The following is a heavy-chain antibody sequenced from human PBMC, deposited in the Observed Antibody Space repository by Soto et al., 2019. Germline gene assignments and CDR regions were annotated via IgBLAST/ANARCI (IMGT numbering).Heavy chain of an antibody. V-gene: IGHV2-26*01. CDR1: GFSLTNTRMG. CDR3: ARVQFWGGYYSFDY. Sequence: QVTLKESGPVLVKPTETVTLTCTVSGFSLTNTRMGVSWIRPPPGRALEWLAHIFSNDEQSYNTSLRSRLTISRDTSKSQVVLSMTNMDPVDTATYFCARVQFWGGYYSFDYWGQGTLVTVSS. J-gene: IGHJ4*02. D-gene: IGHD3-3*01. CDR2: IFSNDEQ.